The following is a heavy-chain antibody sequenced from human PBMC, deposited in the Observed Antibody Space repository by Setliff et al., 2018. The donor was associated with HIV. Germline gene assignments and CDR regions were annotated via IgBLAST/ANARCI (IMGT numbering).Heavy chain of an antibody. V-gene: IGHV4-39*01. CDR1: GGSISSSSYY. D-gene: IGHD6-19*01. J-gene: IGHJ1*01. CDR3: ARQDSSAWGLSQH. Sequence: SETLSLTCTVSGGSISSSSYYWGWIRQPPGKGLEWSGSILYIGSTYYNPSLKSRVTIFVDTSKNQFSLRLNSVTVADTAVYYCARQDSSAWGLSQHWGQGTLVTVSS. CDR2: ILYIGST.